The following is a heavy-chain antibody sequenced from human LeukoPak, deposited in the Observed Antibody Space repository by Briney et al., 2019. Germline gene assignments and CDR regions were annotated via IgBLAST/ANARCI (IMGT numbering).Heavy chain of an antibody. CDR3: ARLWDY. Sequence: GGSLRLSCAASGFTFNNYAMGWVRQAPGKGLEWVSAISGSGETTYYADSVKGRITVARDNSKNIFYPHMSSLRAEDTALYFCARLWDYWGQGALVTVSS. J-gene: IGHJ4*02. CDR1: GFTFNNYA. V-gene: IGHV3-23*01. D-gene: IGHD2/OR15-2a*01. CDR2: ISGSGETT.